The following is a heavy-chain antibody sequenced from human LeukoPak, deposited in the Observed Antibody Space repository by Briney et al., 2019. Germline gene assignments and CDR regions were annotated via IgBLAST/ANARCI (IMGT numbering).Heavy chain of an antibody. CDR2: IRYDGSNK. V-gene: IGHV3-30*02. Sequence: QSGGSLRLSCAASGFTFSSYGMHWVRQAPGKGLEWVAFIRYDGSNKYYADSVKGRFTISRDNSKNTLYLQMNSLRAEDTAVYYCARWEIVVVPAAIIAKKYPSGMYFDYWGQGTLVTVSS. CDR3: ARWEIVVVPAAIIAKKYPSGMYFDY. J-gene: IGHJ4*02. CDR1: GFTFSSYG. D-gene: IGHD2-2*02.